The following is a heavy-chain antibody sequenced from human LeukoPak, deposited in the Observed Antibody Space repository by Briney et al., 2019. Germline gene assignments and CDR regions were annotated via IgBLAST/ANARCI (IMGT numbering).Heavy chain of an antibody. CDR3: ATVGGGLYLAGGST. Sequence: GGSLRLFCAASGFTFSNYWMSWVRQAPGKGLEWVANINYDGSQKYYVDSLEGRLTISRDNAKNSVYLQMNSLRAEDTALYFCATVGGGLYLAGGSTWGQGTLVTVSS. CDR1: GFTFSNYW. J-gene: IGHJ5*02. V-gene: IGHV3-7*01. D-gene: IGHD2-15*01. CDR2: INYDGSQK.